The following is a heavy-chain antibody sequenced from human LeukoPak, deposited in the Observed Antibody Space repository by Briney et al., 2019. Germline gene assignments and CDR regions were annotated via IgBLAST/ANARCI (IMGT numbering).Heavy chain of an antibody. Sequence: SETLSLTCSVSGASISSYYWSWIRQPPGKGLEWIGYVHHSGSANYNPSLKSRVTMSVDMFKNQFSLKLSSVTAADTAMYFCARHRAGYTTSWFFWGQGTMVIVSS. CDR1: GASISSYY. D-gene: IGHD5-24*01. CDR2: VHHSGSA. V-gene: IGHV4-59*08. J-gene: IGHJ3*01. CDR3: ARHRAGYTTSWFF.